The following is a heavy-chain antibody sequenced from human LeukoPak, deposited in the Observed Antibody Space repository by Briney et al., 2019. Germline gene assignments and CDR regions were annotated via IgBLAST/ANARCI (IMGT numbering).Heavy chain of an antibody. CDR2: IVPIHGLT. J-gene: IGHJ5*02. Sequence: GASVKVSCKASGYTFTSYDISWVRQAPGQGLEWMGRIVPIHGLTHYAQKFQGRVTITADKLTNTVYMELSSLRSEDTAVYYCARAIAIAVAGSCWFDPWGQGTLVSVSS. D-gene: IGHD6-19*01. CDR1: GYTFTSYD. V-gene: IGHV1-69*04. CDR3: ARAIAIAVAGSCWFDP.